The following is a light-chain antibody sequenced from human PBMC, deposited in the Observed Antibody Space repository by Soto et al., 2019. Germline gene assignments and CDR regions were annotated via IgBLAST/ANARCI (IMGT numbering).Light chain of an antibody. Sequence: DIQMTQSPSTLSASVGDRVTITCRASQSISSWLAWYQQKPGKAPKLLIYDASSLESGVPSRLSGSGSGTEFTLTISSLQPDDFATYYCQQYNSYSPVTFGQGTKV. V-gene: IGKV1-5*01. J-gene: IGKJ1*01. CDR2: DAS. CDR3: QQYNSYSPVT. CDR1: QSISSW.